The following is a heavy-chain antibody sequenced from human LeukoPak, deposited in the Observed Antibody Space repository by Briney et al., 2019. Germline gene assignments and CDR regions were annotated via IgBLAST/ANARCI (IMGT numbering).Heavy chain of an antibody. D-gene: IGHD3-10*01. CDR3: AREIRDWYCDL. V-gene: IGHV3-53*01. CDR1: GFTVSSNY. CDR2: IYSGGST. J-gene: IGHJ2*01. Sequence: PGGSLRLSCAASGFTVSSNYMSWVRQAPGKGLEWVSVIYSGGSTYYAVSVKGRFTISRDNSKNTLYLQMNSLRAEDTAVYYWAREIRDWYCDLWGRGTLVTVSS.